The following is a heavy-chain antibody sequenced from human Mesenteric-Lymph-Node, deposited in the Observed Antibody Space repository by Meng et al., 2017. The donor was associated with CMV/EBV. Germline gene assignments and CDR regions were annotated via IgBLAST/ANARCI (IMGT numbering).Heavy chain of an antibody. V-gene: IGHV1-46*01. CDR2: INPSDSST. Sequence: ASVKVSCKASGYTFTSYYMHWVRQAPGQGLEWMGIINPSDSSTSYAQKFQGRLTMTRDTSTSTVYMELSSLRSDDTAVYYCARLEAVADYWGQGTLVTVSS. D-gene: IGHD6-19*01. CDR1: GYTFTSYY. CDR3: ARLEAVADY. J-gene: IGHJ4*02.